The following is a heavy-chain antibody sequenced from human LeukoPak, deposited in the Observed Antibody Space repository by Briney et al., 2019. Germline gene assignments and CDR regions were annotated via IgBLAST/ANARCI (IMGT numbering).Heavy chain of an antibody. D-gene: IGHD3-10*01. V-gene: IGHV4-30-4*01. CDR1: GGSISSGDYY. CDR3: ARDPIYYGSGN. Sequence: SQTLSLTCTVSGGSISSGDYYWSWIRQPPGKGLEWIGYIYYIGNTFYNPSLKSRVTISVDTSKNQFSLKLSSVTAADTAVYYCARDPIYYGSGNWGQGALVTVSS. CDR2: IYYIGNT. J-gene: IGHJ4*02.